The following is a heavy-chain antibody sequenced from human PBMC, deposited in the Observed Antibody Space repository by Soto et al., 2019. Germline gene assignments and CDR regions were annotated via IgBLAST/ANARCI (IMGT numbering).Heavy chain of an antibody. Sequence: ESLKISCKGSGYSFTSYWIGWVRQMPGKGLEWMGRIDPSDSYTSYSPSFQGHVTMSVHKSTSTAYLQWSSLKASDTAMYYCARRGYSYYGMDVWGQGTTVTVSS. CDR1: GYSFTSYW. CDR3: ARRGYSYYGMDV. J-gene: IGHJ6*02. V-gene: IGHV5-10-1*01. D-gene: IGHD3-10*01. CDR2: IDPSDSYT.